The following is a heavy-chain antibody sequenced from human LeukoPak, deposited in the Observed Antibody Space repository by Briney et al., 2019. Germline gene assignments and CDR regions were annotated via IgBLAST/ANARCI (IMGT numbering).Heavy chain of an antibody. CDR1: GFTFSSYA. CDR3: ATAKPVIAAAGTVGMDV. Sequence: PGGSLRLSCAASGFTFSSYAMSWVRQAPGKGLEWVSAISGSGGSTYYADSVKGRFTISRDNSKNTLYLQMNSLRAEDTAVYYCATAKPVIAAAGTVGMDVWGQGTTVTVSS. J-gene: IGHJ6*02. D-gene: IGHD6-13*01. V-gene: IGHV3-23*01. CDR2: ISGSGGST.